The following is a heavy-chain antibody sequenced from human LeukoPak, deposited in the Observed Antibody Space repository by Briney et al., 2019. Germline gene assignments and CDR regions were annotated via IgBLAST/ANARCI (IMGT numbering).Heavy chain of an antibody. J-gene: IGHJ4*02. CDR2: IVGNGGGI. CDR1: GFSFSTYA. CDR3: VKDRKPDGLYHFGY. D-gene: IGHD5-24*01. V-gene: IGHV3-23*01. Sequence: GGSLRLSCAASGFSFSTYAMNWVRQAPGQGLEWVSVIVGNGGGIEYADSVKGRFTISIDNSRNTLFLQMNSLRAEDTAVYYCVKDRKPDGLYHFGYWGRGTLVTVSS.